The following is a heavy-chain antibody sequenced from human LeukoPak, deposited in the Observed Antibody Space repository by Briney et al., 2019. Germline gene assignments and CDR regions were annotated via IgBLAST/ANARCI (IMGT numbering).Heavy chain of an antibody. D-gene: IGHD3-16*01. CDR2: ISSSGSTI. CDR1: GFTFSSYE. Sequence: SGGSLRLSCAASGFTFSSYEMNWVRQAPGKGLEWVSYISSSGSTIYYADSVKGRFTISRDNAKNSLYLQMNSLRAEDTAVYYCAREGITTRYMGVWGKGTTVTVSS. J-gene: IGHJ6*03. CDR3: AREGITTRYMGV. V-gene: IGHV3-48*03.